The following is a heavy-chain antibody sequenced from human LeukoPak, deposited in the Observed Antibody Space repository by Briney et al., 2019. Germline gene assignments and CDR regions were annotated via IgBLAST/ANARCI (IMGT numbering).Heavy chain of an antibody. CDR3: ARDIELST. CDR1: GLTFRDSA. V-gene: IGHV3-23*01. Sequence: PGGSLRLSCAASGLTFRDSAMSWVRQAPGKGLEWVSLISFSGDNTYYTDSVKGRFTISRDNSKDTLYLQMNSLRAEGTAIYYCARDIELSTWGLGTMVTVSS. CDR2: ISFSGDNT. J-gene: IGHJ3*01. D-gene: IGHD3-16*02.